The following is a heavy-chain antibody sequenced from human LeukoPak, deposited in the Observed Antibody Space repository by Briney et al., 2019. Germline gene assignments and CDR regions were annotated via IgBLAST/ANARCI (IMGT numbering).Heavy chain of an antibody. CDR3: ARGEGYCSGGSCYGYNWFDP. CDR2: MNPNSGNT. J-gene: IGHJ5*02. CDR1: GYTFTSYD. V-gene: IGHV1-8*01. D-gene: IGHD2-15*01. Sequence: ASVKVSCKASGYTFTSYDINWVRQATGQGLEWMGWMNPNSGNTGYAQKFQGRVTMTRNTSISTAYMELSSLRSEDTAVYYRARGEGYCSGGSCYGYNWFDPWGQGTLITVSS.